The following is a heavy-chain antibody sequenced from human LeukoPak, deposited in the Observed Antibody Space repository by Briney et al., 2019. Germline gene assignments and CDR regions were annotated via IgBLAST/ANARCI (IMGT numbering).Heavy chain of an antibody. D-gene: IGHD3-10*01. Sequence: ASVKVSCKASGYTFTRYYMYWVRQAPGQGLEWMGIINPSGGSTNYAQKFQGRVTMTRDTSTNTVYVELSSLRSEDTAVYYCARGPSITMIRGGQWYYYMDVWGKGTTVTISS. J-gene: IGHJ6*03. V-gene: IGHV1-46*01. CDR2: INPSGGST. CDR3: ARGPSITMIRGGQWYYYMDV. CDR1: GYTFTRYY.